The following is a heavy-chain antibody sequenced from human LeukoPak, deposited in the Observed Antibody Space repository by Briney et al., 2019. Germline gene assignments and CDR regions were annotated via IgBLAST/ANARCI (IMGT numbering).Heavy chain of an antibody. V-gene: IGHV1-18*01. D-gene: IGHD6-13*01. CDR1: GYTFTSYG. J-gene: IGHJ4*02. Sequence: GASVKVSGKASGYTFTSYGISWVRQAPGQGLRWMGWISVYNGNTDYAQKFQGRVTMTTDSSTSTAYMELRSLRSDDTAVYYCARDSPLYSSSPGYWGQGTLVTVSS. CDR2: ISVYNGNT. CDR3: ARDSPLYSSSPGY.